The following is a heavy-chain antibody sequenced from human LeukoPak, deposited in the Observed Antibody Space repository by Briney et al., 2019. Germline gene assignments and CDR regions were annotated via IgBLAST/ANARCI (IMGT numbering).Heavy chain of an antibody. Sequence: ASVKVSCKGSGYSFTGYYMHWVRQAPGQGLEWMGWINPNSGGTNYTQKFQGRVAMTRDTSISTAYMELSRLRSDDTAVYFCARGFSGPTKNWFDPRGQGTRVTVSS. V-gene: IGHV1-2*02. CDR2: INPNSGGT. J-gene: IGHJ5*02. D-gene: IGHD6-25*01. CDR3: ARGFSGPTKNWFDP. CDR1: GYSFTGYY.